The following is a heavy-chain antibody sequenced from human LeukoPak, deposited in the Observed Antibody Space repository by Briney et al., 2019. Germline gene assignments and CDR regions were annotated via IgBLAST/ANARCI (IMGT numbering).Heavy chain of an antibody. V-gene: IGHV3-53*05. CDR2: IYNDGST. Sequence: TGGSLRLSCAASGFTVSSNHMNWVRQAPGKGLEWVSIIYNDGSTYNADSVKGRFTISRDNSKNTLYLQMNSLRAEDTAVYYCARGVSSSGWYRFDYWGQGTLVTVSS. D-gene: IGHD6-19*01. CDR3: ARGVSSSGWYRFDY. J-gene: IGHJ4*02. CDR1: GFTVSSNH.